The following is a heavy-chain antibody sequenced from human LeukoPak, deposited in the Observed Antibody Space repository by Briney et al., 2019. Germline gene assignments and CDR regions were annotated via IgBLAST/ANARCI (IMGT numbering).Heavy chain of an antibody. CDR3: ARVDYGGLDY. CDR1: GGSFSGYY. V-gene: IGHV4-34*01. J-gene: IGHJ4*02. Sequence: PSETLSLTCAVYGGSFSGYYWSWIRQPPGKGLEWIGEINHSGSTNYNPSLKSRVTISVDTSKNQFSLKLSSVTAADTAVYYCARVDYGGLDYWGQGTLVTVSS. CDR2: INHSGST. D-gene: IGHD4/OR15-4a*01.